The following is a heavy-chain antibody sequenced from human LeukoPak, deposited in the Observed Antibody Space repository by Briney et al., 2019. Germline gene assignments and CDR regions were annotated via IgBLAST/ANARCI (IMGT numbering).Heavy chain of an antibody. CDR3: ARGGYSYGSGEYYY. CDR1: GYTFTSYG. V-gene: IGHV1-18*01. CDR2: ISAYNGNT. Sequence: GASVKVSCKASGYTFTSYGISWVRQAPGQGLEWMGWISAYNGNTNYAQKLQGRVTMTTDTSTSTAYMELSSLRSEDTAVYYCARGGYSYGSGEYYYWGQGTLVTVSS. J-gene: IGHJ4*02. D-gene: IGHD5-18*01.